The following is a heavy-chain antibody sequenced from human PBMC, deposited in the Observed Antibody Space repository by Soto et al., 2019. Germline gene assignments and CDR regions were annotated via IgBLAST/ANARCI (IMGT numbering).Heavy chain of an antibody. CDR3: ARDDGMVRGVIILKYCQH. CDR2: ISAYNGNT. V-gene: IGHV1-18*01. CDR1: GYTFTSYG. D-gene: IGHD3-10*01. Sequence: ASVKVSCKASGYTFTSYGISWVRQAPGQGLEWMGWISAYNGNTNYAQKLQGRVTMTTDTSTSTAYMELRSLRSDDTAVYYCARDDGMVRGVIILKYCQHWGQGTLVTV. J-gene: IGHJ1*01.